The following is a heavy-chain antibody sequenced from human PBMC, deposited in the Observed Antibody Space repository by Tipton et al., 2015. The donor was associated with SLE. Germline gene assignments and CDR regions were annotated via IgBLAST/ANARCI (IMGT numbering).Heavy chain of an antibody. D-gene: IGHD3-3*01. Sequence: TLSLTCAVHGGSFRGYYWSWIRQPPGRGLEWIGSIYYSGSTYYNPSLKSRVTISVDTSKNQFSLKLSSVTAADTAVYYCSSRTYYDFWSGDAFDIWGQGTMVTVSS. CDR3: SSRTYYDFWSGDAFDI. CDR2: IYYSGST. J-gene: IGHJ3*02. CDR1: GGSFRGYY. V-gene: IGHV4-34*01.